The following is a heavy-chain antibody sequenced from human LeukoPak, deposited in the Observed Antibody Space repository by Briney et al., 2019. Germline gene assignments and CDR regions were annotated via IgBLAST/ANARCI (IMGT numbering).Heavy chain of an antibody. CDR2: ISYDGSNK. J-gene: IGHJ3*02. D-gene: IGHD3/OR15-3a*01. V-gene: IGHV3-30*18. CDR3: AKGRWTGDDAFDI. CDR1: GFTFGSFA. Sequence: TGGSLRLSCAASGFTFGSFAMHWVRQAPGKGLEWVAVISYDGSNKYYADSVKGRFTISRDNSKTTLDLHMNSLRAEDTAVYYCAKGRWTGDDAFDIWGQGTMVTVSS.